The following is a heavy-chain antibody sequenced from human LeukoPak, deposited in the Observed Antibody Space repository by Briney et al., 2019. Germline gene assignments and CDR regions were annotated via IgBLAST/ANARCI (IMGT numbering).Heavy chain of an antibody. CDR1: GFTFSSYW. CDR3: ARKLYGSGSYYWFDY. V-gene: IGHV3-74*01. Sequence: RPGGSLRLSCAASGFTFSSYWMHRVRQAPGKGLVWVSRINSDGSSTSYADSVKGRFTISRDNAKNTLYLQMNSLRAEDTAVYYCARKLYGSGSYYWFDYWGQGTLVTVSS. CDR2: INSDGSST. D-gene: IGHD3-10*01. J-gene: IGHJ4*02.